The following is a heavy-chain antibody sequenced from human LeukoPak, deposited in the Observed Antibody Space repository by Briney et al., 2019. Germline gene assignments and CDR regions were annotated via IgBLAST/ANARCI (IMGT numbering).Heavy chain of an antibody. CDR3: AKDPRRYSRTGGYFDY. J-gene: IGHJ4*02. CDR2: ISYDGSYK. V-gene: IGHV3-30*18. CDR1: GFTFSNYG. Sequence: GGSLRLSCAASGFTFSNYGMHWVRQAPGKGLEWVAFISYDGSYKYYADSVKGRFTISRDNSKNTLYLQMNRLRAEDTAVYYCAKDPRRYSRTGGYFDYWGQGTLVTVSS. D-gene: IGHD6-13*01.